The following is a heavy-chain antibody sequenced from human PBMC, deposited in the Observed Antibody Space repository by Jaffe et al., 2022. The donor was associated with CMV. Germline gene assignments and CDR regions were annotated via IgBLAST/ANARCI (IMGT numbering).Heavy chain of an antibody. CDR2: IKSKTDGGTT. V-gene: IGHV3-15*01. J-gene: IGHJ4*02. CDR3: TARGYSGYDRWGY. Sequence: EVQLVESGGGLVKPGGSLRLSCAASGFTFSNAWMSWVRQAPGKGLEWVGRIKSKTDGGTTDYAAPVKGRFTISRDDSKNTLYLQMNSLKTEDTAVYYCTARGYSGYDRWGYWGQGTLVTVSS. CDR1: GFTFSNAW. D-gene: IGHD5-12*01.